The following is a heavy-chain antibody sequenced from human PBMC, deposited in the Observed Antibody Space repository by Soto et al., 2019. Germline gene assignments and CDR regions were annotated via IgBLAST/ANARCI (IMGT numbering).Heavy chain of an antibody. V-gene: IGHV1-58*02. CDR2: IVVGSGNT. D-gene: IGHD1-1*01. Sequence: QMQLVQSGPEVKKPGTSVKVSCKASGFTFTSSAMQWVRQARGQRLEWIGWIVVGSGNTNYAQKFKERVTITRDMSTSTAYMELSSLRSEDTAVYYCAADRLRSGWNDVGYYCGMDVWGQGTTVTVSS. J-gene: IGHJ6*02. CDR1: GFTFTSSA. CDR3: AADRLRSGWNDVGYYCGMDV.